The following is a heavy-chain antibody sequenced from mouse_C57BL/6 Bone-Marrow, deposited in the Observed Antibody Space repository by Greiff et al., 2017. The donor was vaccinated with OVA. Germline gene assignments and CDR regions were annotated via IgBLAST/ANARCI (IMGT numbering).Heavy chain of an antibody. D-gene: IGHD2-4*01. Sequence: VQLQQSRAELVRPGTSVKVSCKASGYAFTNYLIEWVKQRPGQGLEWIGVINPGSGGTNYNEKFKGKATLTADKSSSTAYMQLSSLTSEDSAVYFCARSYYDYAFDYWGQGTTLTVSS. CDR1: GYAFTNYL. CDR3: ARSYYDYAFDY. CDR2: INPGSGGT. J-gene: IGHJ2*01. V-gene: IGHV1-54*01.